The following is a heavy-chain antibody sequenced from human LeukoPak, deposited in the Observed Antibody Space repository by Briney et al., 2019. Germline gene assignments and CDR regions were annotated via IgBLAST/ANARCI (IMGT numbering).Heavy chain of an antibody. CDR2: IYSRGGT. D-gene: IGHD2-2*01. CDR3: AIKGGDIVVVPAAIDY. Sequence: PGGSLRLSCAVSGFSVRNNYMNWVRQAPGKGLKWVSLIYSRGGTSYADSVKGRFTISRDNSKNTLYLQMNSLRAEDTAVYYCAIKGGDIVVVPAAIDYWGQGTLVTVSS. CDR1: GFSVRNNY. V-gene: IGHV3-53*01. J-gene: IGHJ4*02.